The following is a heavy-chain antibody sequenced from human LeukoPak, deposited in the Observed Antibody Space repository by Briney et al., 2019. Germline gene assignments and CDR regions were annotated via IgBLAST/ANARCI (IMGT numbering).Heavy chain of an antibody. V-gene: IGHV7-4-1*02. J-gene: IGHJ3*02. CDR2: INTNTGNP. Sequence: ASVKVSCKASGYTLTSYAMNWVRQAPGQGLEWMGWINTNTGNPTYAQGFIGRFVFSLDTSVNTAYLQISSLKTEDTAVYYCARGNDVFDIWGQGTMVTVSS. CDR3: ARGNDVFDI. CDR1: GYTLTSYA.